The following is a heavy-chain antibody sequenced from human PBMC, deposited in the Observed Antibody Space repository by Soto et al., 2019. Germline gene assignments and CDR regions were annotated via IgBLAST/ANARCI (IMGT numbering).Heavy chain of an antibody. CDR3: ASSGEYSGYDSADYYYYMDV. J-gene: IGHJ6*03. CDR1: GGSISSYY. D-gene: IGHD5-12*01. V-gene: IGHV4-59*08. CDR2: IYYSGST. Sequence: SETLSLTCTVSGGSISSYYWSWIRQPPGKGLEWIGYIYYSGSTNYNPSLKSRVTISVDTSKNQFSLKLSSVTAADTAVYYCASSGEYSGYDSADYYYYMDVWGKGTTVTVSS.